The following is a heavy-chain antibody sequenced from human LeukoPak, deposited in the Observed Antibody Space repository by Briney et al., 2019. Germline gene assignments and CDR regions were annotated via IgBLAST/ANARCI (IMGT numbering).Heavy chain of an antibody. J-gene: IGHJ6*03. CDR1: GFTFDDYA. D-gene: IGHD6-19*01. CDR2: ISWNSGSI. Sequence: PGRSLRLSCAASGFTFDDYAMHWVRQAPGKGLEWVSGISWNSGSIGYADSVKGRFTISRDNAKNSLYLQMNSLRAEDTAVYYCARDGRWPVPESPYYYYYYMDVWGKGTTVTISS. V-gene: IGHV3-9*01. CDR3: ARDGRWPVPESPYYYYYYMDV.